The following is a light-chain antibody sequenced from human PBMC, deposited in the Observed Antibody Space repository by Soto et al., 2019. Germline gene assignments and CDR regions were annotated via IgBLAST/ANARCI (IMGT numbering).Light chain of an antibody. Sequence: DIQLTQSPSSLSASVGDRVTITCRASQSISNFLNWYQQKPGQAPKLLISAASNVQSGVPSRFSGRASGTEFTLTISGLQPEDSASYCCQQSYNFPLTFGQGTEVDIK. V-gene: IGKV1-39*01. CDR2: AAS. CDR1: QSISNF. J-gene: IGKJ1*01. CDR3: QQSYNFPLT.